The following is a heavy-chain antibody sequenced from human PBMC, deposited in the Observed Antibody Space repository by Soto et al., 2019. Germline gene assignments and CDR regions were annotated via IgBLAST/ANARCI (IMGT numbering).Heavy chain of an antibody. CDR3: AKAHTGAPTFLISLTANYYFDY. V-gene: IGHV3-23*01. CDR2: ISSNGEST. Sequence: GGSLRLSCTASGFNFRNYAMSWVRQAPGKGLEWVSIISSNGESTYHTGATYYADSVRGRFTTSRDNSKNTLSLQMNSLRAEDTAVYYCAKAHTGAPTFLISLTANYYFDYWGQGTLVTVSS. D-gene: IGHD1-1*01. CDR1: GFNFRNYA. J-gene: IGHJ4*02.